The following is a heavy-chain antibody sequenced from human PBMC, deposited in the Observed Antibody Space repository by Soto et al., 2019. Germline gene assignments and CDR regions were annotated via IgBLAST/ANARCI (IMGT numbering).Heavy chain of an antibody. J-gene: IGHJ6*02. V-gene: IGHV1-18*01. CDR3: ARDGRAFSIFGETMDV. CDR2: ISAYSGDT. CDR1: GYTFTNYA. Sequence: VQLLQSGGEVRKHGASVKVSCKTSGYTFTNYAINWVRQAPGQGLQWMGWISAYSGDTKYAQRFQDRLTVTTDPSTTTAYMQLRSLRSDDTAVYYCARDGRAFSIFGETMDVWGQGTTVTVSS. D-gene: IGHD3-3*01.